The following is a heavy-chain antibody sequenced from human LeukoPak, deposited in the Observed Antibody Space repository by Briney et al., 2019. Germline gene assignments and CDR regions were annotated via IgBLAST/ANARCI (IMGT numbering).Heavy chain of an antibody. CDR1: GGSISSYY. J-gene: IGHJ3*02. Sequence: SETLSLTCSVSGGSISSYYWNWIRQPPGKGLEWIGSISYSGSTNYNPSLESRVTISVDTSKNQISLKLSSVTAADTAVYYCARGEDYYDSGGYFGDAFDIWGQGTMVTVSS. CDR3: ARGEDYYDSGGYFGDAFDI. CDR2: ISYSGST. D-gene: IGHD3-22*01. V-gene: IGHV4-59*12.